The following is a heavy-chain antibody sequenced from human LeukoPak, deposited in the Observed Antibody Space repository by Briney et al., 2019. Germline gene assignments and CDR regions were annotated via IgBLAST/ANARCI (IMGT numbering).Heavy chain of an antibody. CDR1: GFTFSSYA. CDR2: IIVSGGST. Sequence: PGGSLRLSCAASGFTFSSYAMSWVRQAPGKGLEWVSAIIVSGGSTYYADSVKGRFTISRDNSKNTLHLQMNSLRAEDTAVYYCARGRGGDFDYWGQGTLVTVSS. J-gene: IGHJ4*02. V-gene: IGHV3-23*01. CDR3: ARGRGGDFDY.